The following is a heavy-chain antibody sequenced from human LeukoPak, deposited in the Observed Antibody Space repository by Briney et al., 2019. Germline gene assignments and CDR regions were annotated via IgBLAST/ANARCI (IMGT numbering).Heavy chain of an antibody. CDR1: GYTFTGYY. CDR3: AREGEMATISYY. D-gene: IGHD5-24*01. J-gene: IGHJ4*02. CDR2: INPSTGGT. Sequence: ASVKVSCKASGYTFTGYYMHWVRQAPGQGLEWMGRINPSTGGTNYPQKFQGRVTMTRDTSISTAYMELSRLRSDDTAVYYCAREGEMATISYYWGQATLVTVSS. V-gene: IGHV1-2*02.